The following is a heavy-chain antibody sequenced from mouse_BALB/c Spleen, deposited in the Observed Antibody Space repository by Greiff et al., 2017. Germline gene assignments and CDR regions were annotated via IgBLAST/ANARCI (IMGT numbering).Heavy chain of an antibody. CDR1: GFSLTSYG. CDR3: ARDWGYDGYFYYAMDY. J-gene: IGHJ4*01. V-gene: IGHV2-9*02. CDR2: IWAGGST. Sequence: QVHVKQSGPGLVAPSQSLSITCTVSGFSLTSYGVHWVRQPPGKGLEWLGVIWAGGSTNYNSALMSRLSISKDNSKSQVFLKMNSLQTDDTAMYYCARDWGYDGYFYYAMDYWGQGTSVTVSS. D-gene: IGHD2-3*01.